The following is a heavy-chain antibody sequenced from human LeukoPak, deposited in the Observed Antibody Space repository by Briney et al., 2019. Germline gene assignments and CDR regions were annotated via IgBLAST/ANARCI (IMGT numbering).Heavy chain of an antibody. CDR3: ARALGDI. J-gene: IGHJ4*02. CDR2: INGDGSST. V-gene: IGHV3-74*01. Sequence: PGGSLRLSCAASGFTFSTYWMHWVRQAPGKGLVWVSRINGDGSSTSYGDSVKGRFTISRDNAKNTLYLQMNGLRVEDTAVYYCARALGDIRGQGTLVTVS. CDR1: GFTFSTYW.